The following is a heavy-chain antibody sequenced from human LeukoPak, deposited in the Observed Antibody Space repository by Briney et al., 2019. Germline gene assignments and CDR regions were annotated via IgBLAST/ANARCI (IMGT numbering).Heavy chain of an antibody. V-gene: IGHV3-23*01. CDR2: INYSGSGT. CDR1: GITFSNHA. Sequence: GGSLRLSCAASGITFSNHAMTWVRQAPGKGLEWVSSINYSGSGTFYADSVKGRFTISRDNSKDTLYLQMNSLRVEDTAVYYCAKEEYDSGWYKWFGPWGQGTLVTVSS. J-gene: IGHJ5*02. CDR3: AKEEYDSGWYKWFGP. D-gene: IGHD6-19*01.